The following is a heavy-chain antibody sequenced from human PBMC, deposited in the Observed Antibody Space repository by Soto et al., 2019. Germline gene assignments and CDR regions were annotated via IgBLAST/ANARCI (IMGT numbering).Heavy chain of an antibody. CDR3: ARVGQVEMATTHLDY. V-gene: IGHV4-34*01. CDR1: GGSFSGYY. D-gene: IGHD5-12*01. J-gene: IGHJ4*02. CDR2: INHSGST. Sequence: SETLSLTCAVYGGSFSGYYWSWIRQPPGKGLEWIGEINHSGSTNYNPSLKGRVTISVDTSKNQFSLKLSSVTAADTAVYYCARVGQVEMATTHLDYWGQGTLVTVSS.